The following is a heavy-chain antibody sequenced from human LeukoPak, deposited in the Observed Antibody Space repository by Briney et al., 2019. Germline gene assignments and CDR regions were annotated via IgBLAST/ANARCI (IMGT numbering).Heavy chain of an antibody. Sequence: GGPLRLSCAASGFTFSSYSMNWVRQAPGKGLEWVSSISSSSSYIYYADSVKGRFTISRDNAKNSLYLQMNSLRAEDTAVYYCARDGALYSGYDYYYYYYGMDVWGQGTTVTVSS. CDR1: GFTFSSYS. J-gene: IGHJ6*02. CDR3: ARDGALYSGYDYYYYYYGMDV. CDR2: ISSSSSYI. D-gene: IGHD5-12*01. V-gene: IGHV3-21*01.